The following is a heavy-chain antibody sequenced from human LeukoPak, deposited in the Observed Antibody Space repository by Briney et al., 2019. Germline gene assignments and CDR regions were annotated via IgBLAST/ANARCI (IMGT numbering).Heavy chain of an antibody. Sequence: GGSLRLSCAASGFTFSSYAMSWVRQAPGKGLEWVSAFSGSVSGTGGSIYYADSVRGRFTISRDNSENTLYLEMSSLRVEDTAVYYCAKAKTVAARGYFFDHWGQGALVTVSS. D-gene: IGHD6-6*01. CDR1: GFTFSSYA. J-gene: IGHJ4*02. CDR2: FSGSVSGTGGSI. CDR3: AKAKTVAARGYFFDH. V-gene: IGHV3-23*01.